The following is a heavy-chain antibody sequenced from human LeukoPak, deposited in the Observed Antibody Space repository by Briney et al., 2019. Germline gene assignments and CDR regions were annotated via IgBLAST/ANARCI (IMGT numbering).Heavy chain of an antibody. CDR2: IYHSGST. V-gene: IGHV4-38-2*01. D-gene: IGHD6-19*01. CDR3: ARSVAGNFDY. Sequence: LSLTCAVSGNSISSTYYWGWLRQPPGKGLEWIGNIYHSGSTYYNPSLKSRVTISIDTSKNQFSLKLNSVTAADTAVYYCARSVAGNFDYWGQGTLVIVSS. J-gene: IGHJ4*02. CDR1: GNSISSTYY.